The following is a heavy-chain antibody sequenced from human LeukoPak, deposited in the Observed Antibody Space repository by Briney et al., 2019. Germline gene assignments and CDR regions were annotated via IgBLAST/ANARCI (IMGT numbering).Heavy chain of an antibody. Sequence: SETLSLTCTVSGGSINSYYWSWIRQPPGKGLEWIGYIYYSGSTEYNPSLKSRVTISVDTSKNQFSLKLSSVTAADTAVYYCARLFSSSWYRGAFDLWGQGTMVTVSS. CDR2: IYYSGST. CDR3: ARLFSSSWYRGAFDL. D-gene: IGHD6-13*01. CDR1: GGSINSYY. V-gene: IGHV4-59*08. J-gene: IGHJ3*01.